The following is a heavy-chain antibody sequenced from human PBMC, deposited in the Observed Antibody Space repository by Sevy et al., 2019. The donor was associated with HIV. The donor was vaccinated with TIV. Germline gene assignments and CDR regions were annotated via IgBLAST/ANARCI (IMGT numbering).Heavy chain of an antibody. Sequence: GGSLRLSCAGSGVTTEDYGMNWVRQVPGKGLEWVSGIYWNGGSTAYADSAKGRFTISRDNAKRSLYLQMNSLRVDDTALYYCVRAFSATYSAYFDYWGQGALVTVSS. V-gene: IGHV3-20*04. CDR1: GVTTEDYG. CDR3: VRAFSATYSAYFDY. J-gene: IGHJ4*02. D-gene: IGHD1-26*01. CDR2: IYWNGGST.